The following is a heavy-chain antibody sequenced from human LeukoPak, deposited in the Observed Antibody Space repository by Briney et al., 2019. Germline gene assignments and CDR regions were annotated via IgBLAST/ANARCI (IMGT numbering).Heavy chain of an antibody. CDR2: IYPGDSDT. Sequence: GESLNISCRGSGYSFTTYWIAWVRQMPGKGLEWMEIIYPGDSDTRHSPSFQGQVTISVAKSISTVYLQWSSLKASDTAMYYCARVATASFDQWGQGTLVAVSS. V-gene: IGHV5-51*01. CDR1: GYSFTTYW. CDR3: ARVATASFDQ. J-gene: IGHJ4*02. D-gene: IGHD2-15*01.